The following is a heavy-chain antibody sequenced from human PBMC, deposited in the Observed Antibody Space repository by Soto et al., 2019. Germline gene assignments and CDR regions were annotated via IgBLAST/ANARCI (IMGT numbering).Heavy chain of an antibody. Sequence: PSQTLSLTCVMSGDSVSGNSAGLNWIRQSPSRGLEWLGRTYYKSKWNNDYALSVKSRITINPDTSKNQFSLHLYSVTPEDTAVYYCTGITWFRGMDVWGQGTPVTVSS. CDR2: TYYKSKWNN. CDR1: GDSVSGNSAG. CDR3: TGITWFRGMDV. D-gene: IGHD3-10*01. V-gene: IGHV6-1*01. J-gene: IGHJ6*02.